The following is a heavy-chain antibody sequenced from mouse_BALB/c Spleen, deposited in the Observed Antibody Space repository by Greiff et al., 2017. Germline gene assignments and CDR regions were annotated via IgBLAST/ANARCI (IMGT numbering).Heavy chain of an antibody. Sequence: QVQLQQSGAELVRPGASVTLSCKASGYTFTDYEMHWVKQTPVHGLEWIGAIDPETGGTAYNQKFKGKATLAADKSSSTAYMELRSLTSEDSAVYYCKRDGLRRLRRYCDVWGAGTTVTVSS. CDR1: GYTFTDYE. D-gene: IGHD1-2*01. J-gene: IGHJ1*01. CDR2: IDPETGGT. V-gene: IGHV1-15*01. CDR3: KRDGLRRLRRYCDV.